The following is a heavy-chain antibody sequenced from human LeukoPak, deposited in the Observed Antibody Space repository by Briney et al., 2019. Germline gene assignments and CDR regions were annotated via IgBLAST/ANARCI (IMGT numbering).Heavy chain of an antibody. CDR3: AKDGESDYVPERYFDY. J-gene: IGHJ4*02. CDR1: RFIFYNYA. CDR2: ISGSGGST. D-gene: IGHD3-16*01. V-gene: IGHV3-23*01. Sequence: GGSLRLSCAASRFIFYNYAMSWDRQAPGKGLEWVSSISGSGGSTYYADSVKGRFTISRDNSKNTLYLQVNSLRAEDTAVYYCAKDGESDYVPERYFDYWGQGTLVTVSS.